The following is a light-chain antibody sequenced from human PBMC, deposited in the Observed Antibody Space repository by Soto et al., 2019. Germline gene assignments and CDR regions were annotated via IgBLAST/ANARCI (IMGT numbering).Light chain of an antibody. Sequence: QSVLTQPPSVFGAPGQRVSISCTGSSSNIGAGYDVHWYQQLPGTAPKLLIYGNNRPSGVPDRFSGSKSGTSASLAITRPEPEDEADYYCQSYDNSLRGVFGGGTKLTVL. J-gene: IGLJ3*02. CDR3: QSYDNSLRGV. CDR2: GN. V-gene: IGLV1-40*01. CDR1: SSNIGAGYD.